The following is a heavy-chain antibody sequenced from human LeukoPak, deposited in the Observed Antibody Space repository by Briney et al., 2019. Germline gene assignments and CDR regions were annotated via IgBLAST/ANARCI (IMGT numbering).Heavy chain of an antibody. Sequence: GGSLRLSRAASGFTFSSYAMSWVRQAPGKGLEWVSAISGSGDSTYYADSVKGRFTISRDNSKNTLYLQMNSLRAEDTAVYYCAKLLLLMVRGVIPLFDYWGQGTLVTVSS. CDR3: AKLLLLMVRGVIPLFDY. J-gene: IGHJ4*02. CDR1: GFTFSSYA. CDR2: ISGSGDST. V-gene: IGHV3-23*01. D-gene: IGHD3-10*01.